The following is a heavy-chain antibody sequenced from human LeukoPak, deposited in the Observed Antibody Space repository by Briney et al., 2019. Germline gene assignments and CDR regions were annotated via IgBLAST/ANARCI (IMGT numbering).Heavy chain of an antibody. Sequence: PGGSLRLSCAASGFTVSNNYMTWVRQAPGKGLEWVANIKTDGSEKYYVDSVKGRFTISRDNAKNSLYLQMNSQRAEDTAVYYCARDYTGYFPWGQGTLVIVSS. CDR2: IKTDGSEK. CDR3: ARDYTGYFP. J-gene: IGHJ5*02. V-gene: IGHV3-7*03. D-gene: IGHD3-9*01. CDR1: GFTVSNNY.